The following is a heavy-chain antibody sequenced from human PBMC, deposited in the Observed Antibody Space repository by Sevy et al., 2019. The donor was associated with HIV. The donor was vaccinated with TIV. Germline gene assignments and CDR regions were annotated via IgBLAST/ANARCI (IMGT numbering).Heavy chain of an antibody. J-gene: IGHJ4*02. D-gene: IGHD6-19*01. CDR1: GASISSSGYY. CDR3: AGPILTYTGGWNYFDF. Sequence: SENLSLTCTVSGASISSSGYYWGWIRQPPGKGLKWIASINYSGITFYNPSLKSRVTISADTSENQFSLRLSSVTAADTTIYSFAGPILTYTGGWNYFDFWGQGTVVTVSS. V-gene: IGHV4-39*01. CDR2: INYSGIT.